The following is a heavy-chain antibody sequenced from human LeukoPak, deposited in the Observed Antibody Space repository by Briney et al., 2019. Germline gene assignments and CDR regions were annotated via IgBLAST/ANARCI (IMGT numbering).Heavy chain of an antibody. CDR3: AREGDSSGWYGSLDY. Sequence: ASVKVSCKASGYTFTSYDINWVRQATGQGLEWMGWMNPNSGNTGYAQKFQGRVTMTRDMSTSTVYMELSSLRSEDTAVYYCAREGDSSGWYGSLDYWGQGTLVTVSS. V-gene: IGHV1-8*01. CDR1: GYTFTSYD. CDR2: MNPNSGNT. D-gene: IGHD6-19*01. J-gene: IGHJ4*02.